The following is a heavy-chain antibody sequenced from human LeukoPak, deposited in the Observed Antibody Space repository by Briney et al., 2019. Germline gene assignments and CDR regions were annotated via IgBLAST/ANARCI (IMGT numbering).Heavy chain of an antibody. D-gene: IGHD2-15*01. Sequence: SETLSLTCTVSGGSFSSSSYHWDWIRQPPGKGLEWIGSNYYSGSNYYNPSLKNRVTIYEDTSKNQFYLKMSSVSAADTAEYYCARRAGGWFDYWGQGTLVTVSS. CDR1: GGSFSSSSYH. CDR2: NYYSGSN. V-gene: IGHV4-39*01. CDR3: ARRAGGWFDY. J-gene: IGHJ4*02.